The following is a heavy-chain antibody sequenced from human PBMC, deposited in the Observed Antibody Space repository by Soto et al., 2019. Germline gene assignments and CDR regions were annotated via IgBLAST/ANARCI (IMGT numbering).Heavy chain of an antibody. CDR3: AKGYSGLVGPRDYDFWSGYCYFDY. J-gene: IGHJ4*02. CDR1: GFTFSSYA. D-gene: IGHD3-3*01. Sequence: EVQLLESGGGLVQPGGSLRLSCAASGFTFSSYAMSWVRQAPGKGLEWVSAISGSGGSTYYADSVKGRFTISRDNSKNTLYLQMNSLRAEDTAVYYCAKGYSGLVGPRDYDFWSGYCYFDYWGQGTLVTVSS. CDR2: ISGSGGST. V-gene: IGHV3-23*01.